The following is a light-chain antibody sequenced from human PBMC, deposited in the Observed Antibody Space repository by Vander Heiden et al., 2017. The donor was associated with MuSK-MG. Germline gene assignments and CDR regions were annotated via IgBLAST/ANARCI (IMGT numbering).Light chain of an antibody. CDR3: QQSDSTPLT. Sequence: DIQMIESPSSLSASVGDRVTITCRASQSISSYLNWYQQKPGKAPKLLIYAASSLQSGVPSRFSGSGSGTDFTLTISSLQPEDFATYYCQQSDSTPLTFGQGTPLEIK. CDR2: AAS. J-gene: IGKJ5*01. CDR1: QSISSY. V-gene: IGKV1-39*01.